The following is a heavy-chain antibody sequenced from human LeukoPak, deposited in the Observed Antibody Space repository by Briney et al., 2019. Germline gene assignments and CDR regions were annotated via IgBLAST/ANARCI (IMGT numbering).Heavy chain of an antibody. Sequence: SVKVSCKASGGTFSSYAISWVRQAPGQGLEWMGGIIPIFGTANYAQKFQGRVTITADESTSTAYTELSSLRSEDTAVYYCASKHDSSGYTLGGWGQGTPVTVSS. D-gene: IGHD3-22*01. CDR2: IIPIFGTA. V-gene: IGHV1-69*13. CDR1: GGTFSSYA. CDR3: ASKHDSSGYTLGG. J-gene: IGHJ4*02.